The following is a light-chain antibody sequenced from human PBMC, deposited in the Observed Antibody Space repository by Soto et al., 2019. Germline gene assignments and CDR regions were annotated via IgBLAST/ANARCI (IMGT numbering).Light chain of an antibody. CDR1: QSISSY. Sequence: DIQMTQSPSSLSLSVGDRVTITCRASQSISSYLNWYEQKPGKAPKHLIYAASTLQSGVPSRFSGGGSGTDFTLNISSLQTEDFGNYYCQQSYSSPVTLGGGTKV. V-gene: IGKV1-39*01. CDR3: QQSYSSPVT. J-gene: IGKJ4*01. CDR2: AAS.